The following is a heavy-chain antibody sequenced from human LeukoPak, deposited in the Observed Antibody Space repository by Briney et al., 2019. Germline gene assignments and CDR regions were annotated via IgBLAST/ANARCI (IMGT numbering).Heavy chain of an antibody. CDR1: GFTFSSYA. CDR2: ISVSGGST. V-gene: IGHV3-23*01. CDR3: AKGSSGYYYGYFDY. Sequence: GASLRLSCAASGFTFSSYAMSWVRQAPGKGLEWVSAISVSGGSTWSADSVKGRFTISRDNSKNTLYLQMNSLGAEDTALYYCAKGSSGYYYGYFDYWGQGTLVTVSS. J-gene: IGHJ4*02. D-gene: IGHD3-22*01.